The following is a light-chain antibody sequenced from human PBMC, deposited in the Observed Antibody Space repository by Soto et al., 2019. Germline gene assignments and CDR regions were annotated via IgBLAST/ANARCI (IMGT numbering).Light chain of an antibody. Sequence: QSVLTQSPSASASLGASVKLTCTLSSGHSSYAIAWHQQQSEKGPRYLMKLNNDGSHSKGDGIPDRFSGSSSGSECYLTISSLQSEDEADYYCQTWGPNWVFGGGTKLTVL. CDR2: LNNDGSH. CDR1: SGHSSYA. J-gene: IGLJ3*02. V-gene: IGLV4-69*02. CDR3: QTWGPNWV.